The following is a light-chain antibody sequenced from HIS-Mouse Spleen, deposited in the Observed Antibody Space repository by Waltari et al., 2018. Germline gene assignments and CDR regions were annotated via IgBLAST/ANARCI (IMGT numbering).Light chain of an antibody. CDR3: QVWDSSSDHYV. CDR1: NIGSKS. J-gene: IGLJ1*01. V-gene: IGLV3-21*03. Sequence: SYVLTQPPSVSVAPGKTARMTWGGNNIGSKSGHWYQQKPGQAPVLVVYDGSDRPSGIPERFSGSNSGNTATLTISRVEAGDEADYYCQVWDSSSDHYVFGTGTKVTVL. CDR2: DGS.